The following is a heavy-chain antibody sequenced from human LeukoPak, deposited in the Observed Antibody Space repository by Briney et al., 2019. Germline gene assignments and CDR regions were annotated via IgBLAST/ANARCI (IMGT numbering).Heavy chain of an antibody. Sequence: PGGSLRLSCAASGFTFSDYYLSWIRQAPGEGLEWVSYISSSGSTIYYADSVKGRFTISRDNAKNSLYLQMNSLRAEDTAVYYCARCGSSSYYYYYMDVWGKGTTVTLSS. J-gene: IGHJ6*03. D-gene: IGHD6-13*01. CDR3: ARCGSSSYYYYYMDV. CDR2: ISSSGSTI. V-gene: IGHV3-11*04. CDR1: GFTFSDYY.